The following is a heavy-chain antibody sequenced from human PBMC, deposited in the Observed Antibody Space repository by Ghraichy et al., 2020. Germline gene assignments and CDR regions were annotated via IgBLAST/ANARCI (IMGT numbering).Heavy chain of an antibody. Sequence: ASVKVSCKASGYTFTSYGISWVRQAPGQWLEWMGWISAYNGNTNYAQKLQGRVTMTTDTSTSTAYMELRSLRSDDTAVYYCARDQVAVAGTPLFDYWGQGTLVTVSS. CDR1: GYTFTSYG. V-gene: IGHV1-18*01. CDR2: ISAYNGNT. CDR3: ARDQVAVAGTPLFDY. D-gene: IGHD6-19*01. J-gene: IGHJ4*02.